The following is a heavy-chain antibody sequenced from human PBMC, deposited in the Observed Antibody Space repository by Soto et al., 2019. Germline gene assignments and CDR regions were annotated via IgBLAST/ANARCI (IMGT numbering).Heavy chain of an antibody. D-gene: IGHD6-13*01. V-gene: IGHV4-31*03. CDR3: ARARVPYSSTWYRYDYYGMDI. J-gene: IGHJ6*02. Sequence: SETLSLTCTVSGDSISSSSYYWIWIRHHPGKGLEWIGYIHYSGNTRYNPSLKSRLTISVDTSKNQFSLMLSSLTAADTAVYFCARARVPYSSTWYRYDYYGMDIWGQGTTVTVSS. CDR1: GDSISSSSYY. CDR2: IHYSGNT.